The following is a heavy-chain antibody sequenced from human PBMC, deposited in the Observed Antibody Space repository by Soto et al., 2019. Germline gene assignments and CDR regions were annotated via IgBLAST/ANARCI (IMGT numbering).Heavy chain of an antibody. V-gene: IGHV4-39*01. CDR3: ARGGGVFGELYSWFDP. CDR1: GGSISSSSYY. J-gene: IGHJ5*02. D-gene: IGHD3-10*01. CDR2: IYYSGST. Sequence: SETLSLTCTVSGGSISSSSYYWGWIRQPPGKGLEWIGSIYYSGSTYYNPSLKSRVTISVDTSKNQFSLKLSSVTAADTAVYYCARGGGVFGELYSWFDPWGQGTLVTVSS.